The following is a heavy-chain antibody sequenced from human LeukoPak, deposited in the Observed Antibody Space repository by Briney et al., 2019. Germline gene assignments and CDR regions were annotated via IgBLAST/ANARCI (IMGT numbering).Heavy chain of an antibody. V-gene: IGHV3-21*01. CDR3: ARDGGWYFDP. D-gene: IGHD6-19*01. CDR2: ISSSSSYI. CDR1: GFTFGDYA. J-gene: IGHJ5*02. Sequence: PGRSLRLSCTASGFTFGDYAMSWVRQAPGKGLEWVSSISSSSSYIYYADSVKGRFTISRDNAKNSLYLKMNSPRAEDTAVYYCARDGGWYFDPWGEGTLVTVSS.